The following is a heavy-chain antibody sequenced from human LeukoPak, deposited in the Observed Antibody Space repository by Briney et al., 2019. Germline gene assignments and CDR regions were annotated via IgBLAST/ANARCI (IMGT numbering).Heavy chain of an antibody. V-gene: IGHV3-23*01. CDR2: ISGSGGRT. CDR3: VRKVIVATTYFAL. Sequence: GGSLRLSCAASGFTFSSHAMSWVRQAPGKGVEWVSSISGSGGRTYYADSLKGRLTISRDNSKKKRYVQVNSLRADRPPVYYCVRKVIVATTYFALWGQGTLVTVSS. CDR1: GFTFSSHA. J-gene: IGHJ4*02. D-gene: IGHD1-1*01.